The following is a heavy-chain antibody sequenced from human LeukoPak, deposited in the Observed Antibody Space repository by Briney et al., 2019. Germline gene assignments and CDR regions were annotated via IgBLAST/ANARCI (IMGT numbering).Heavy chain of an antibody. J-gene: IGHJ6*02. CDR1: GFTFSSYW. CDR3: AGAGDTAMVPDYYYGMDV. Sequence: PGGSLRLSCAASGFTFSSYWMHWVRQAPGKGLVWVSRINTDGSSTSYADSVKGRFTISRDNAKNTLYLQMNSLRAEDTAVYYCAGAGDTAMVPDYYYGMDVWGQGTTVTVSS. CDR2: INTDGSST. V-gene: IGHV3-74*01. D-gene: IGHD5-18*01.